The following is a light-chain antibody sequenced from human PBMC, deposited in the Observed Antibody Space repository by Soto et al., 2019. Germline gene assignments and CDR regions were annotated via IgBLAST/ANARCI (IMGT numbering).Light chain of an antibody. J-gene: IGKJ5*01. CDR3: QQSYKMPS. CDR1: RNVSIY. Sequence: EIPLTQSPSSLSASVGERLTLTCRASRNVSIYLNWYQHKPGKGPTLLIHATSNLQIGVPSRFSGSGSGTEFTLTISSLEPEDFGTYYCQQSYKMPSFGQGTRLEIK. V-gene: IGKV1-39*01. CDR2: ATS.